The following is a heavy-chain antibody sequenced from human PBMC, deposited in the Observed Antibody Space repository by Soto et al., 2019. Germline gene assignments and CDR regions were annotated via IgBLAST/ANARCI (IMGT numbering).Heavy chain of an antibody. CDR3: TRVLYRYGRSSDAFDI. CDR2: IRSKGYGGTT. CDR1: GLNFGDYA. Sequence: TGGLLRDRCTAFGLNFGDYAMSRIRQDPGKGVEWVGFIRSKGYGGTTEYAASVKGRFSVSRDDSKSIAYLQMDSLKTEDTAVYYCTRVLYRYGRSSDAFDIWGQGTMVTVSS. D-gene: IGHD5-18*01. V-gene: IGHV3-49*03. J-gene: IGHJ3*02.